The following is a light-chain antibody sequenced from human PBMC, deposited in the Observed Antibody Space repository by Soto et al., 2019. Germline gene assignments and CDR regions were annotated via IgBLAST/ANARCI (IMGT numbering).Light chain of an antibody. CDR1: SSDVGGYNY. CDR2: EVT. CDR3: SSYAGTNNYV. J-gene: IGLJ1*01. V-gene: IGLV2-8*01. Sequence: QSALTQPPSASGSPGQSLTISCTGTSSDVGGYNYVSWYQQHPGKAPKLMIYEVTKLPSDIPDRFSGSKSGNTASLTVSGLQAEDEADYYCSSYAGTNNYVFGTGTKLTVL.